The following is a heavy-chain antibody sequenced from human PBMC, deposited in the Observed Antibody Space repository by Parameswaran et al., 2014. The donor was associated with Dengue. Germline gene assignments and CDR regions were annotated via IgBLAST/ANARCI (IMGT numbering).Heavy chain of an antibody. J-gene: IGHJ6*02. CDR3: ARNYYDSSGYNYYYGMDV. CDR2: SITVGAP. V-gene: IGHV4-59*01. D-gene: IGHD3-22*01. Sequence: VRPGSREGTWSGLGISITVGAPTTTPPSKSRVTISVDTSKNQFSLKLSSVTAADTAVYYCARNYYDSSGYNYYYGMDVWGQGTTVTVSS.